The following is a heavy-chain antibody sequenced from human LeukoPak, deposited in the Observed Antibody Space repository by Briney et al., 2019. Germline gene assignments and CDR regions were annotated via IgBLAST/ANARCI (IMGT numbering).Heavy chain of an antibody. CDR2: IGSSSSYI. V-gene: IGHV3-21*01. CDR1: GFTFSSYS. D-gene: IGHD3-10*01. Sequence: SGGSLRLSCAASGFTFSSYSMNWVRQAPGKGLEWVSSIGSSSSYIYYADSVKGRFTISRDNAKNSLYLQMNSLRAEDTAVYYCARDLMRVWFGELSSPGYWGQGTLVTVSS. J-gene: IGHJ4*02. CDR3: ARDLMRVWFGELSSPGY.